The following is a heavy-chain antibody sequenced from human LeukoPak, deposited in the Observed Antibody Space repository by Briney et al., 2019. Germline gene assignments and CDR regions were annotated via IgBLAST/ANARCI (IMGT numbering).Heavy chain of an antibody. CDR1: GYSISSGYY. V-gene: IGHV4-38-2*02. J-gene: IGHJ3*02. CDR3: ARDAESYDLWSGYSFDI. CDR2: IYHSGST. Sequence: SETLSLTCAVSGYSISSGYYWGWIRQPPGKGLGWIGNIYHSGSTYYNPSLKSRVTMSVDMSNNQFSLKLSSVTAADTAVYYCARDAESYDLWSGYSFDIWGQGTMVTVSS. D-gene: IGHD3-3*01.